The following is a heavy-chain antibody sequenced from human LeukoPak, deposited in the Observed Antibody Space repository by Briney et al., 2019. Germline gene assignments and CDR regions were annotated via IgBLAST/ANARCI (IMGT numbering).Heavy chain of an antibody. CDR3: AKVFYGDYLSGTDY. J-gene: IGHJ4*02. CDR1: GFTFSSYA. Sequence: GGSLRLSCAASGFTFSSYAMSWVRQAPGKGLERVSGINTSGGRTYYADSMKGRFTISRDNSKNTLYLQMTSLRAEDTAIYYCAKVFYGDYLSGTDYWSQGTLVTVSS. D-gene: IGHD4-17*01. V-gene: IGHV3-23*01. CDR2: INTSGGRT.